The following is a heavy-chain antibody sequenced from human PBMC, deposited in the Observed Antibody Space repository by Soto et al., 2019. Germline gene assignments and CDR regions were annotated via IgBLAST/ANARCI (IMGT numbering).Heavy chain of an antibody. CDR3: ARDRVIVVVPAAMTHYYYGMDV. D-gene: IGHD2-2*01. Sequence: SQTLSLTCAISGDSVSSNSAAWNWIRQSPSRGLEWLGRTYYRSKWYNDYAVPVKSRITINPDTSKNQFSLQLNSVTPEDTAVYYCARDRVIVVVPAAMTHYYYGMDVWGQGTTVTVSS. CDR2: TYYRSKWYN. J-gene: IGHJ6*02. V-gene: IGHV6-1*01. CDR1: GDSVSSNSAA.